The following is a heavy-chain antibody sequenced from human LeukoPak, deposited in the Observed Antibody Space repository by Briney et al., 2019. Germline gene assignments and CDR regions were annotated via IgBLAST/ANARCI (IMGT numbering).Heavy chain of an antibody. D-gene: IGHD3-9*01. V-gene: IGHV4-31*03. CDR1: GGSISSGGYY. CDR2: IYYSGST. J-gene: IGHJ6*02. CDR3: ARAPYYDILTGSRPYYYYGMDV. Sequence: PSQTLSLTCTVSGGSISSGGYYWSWIRQHPGKGLEWIGYIYYSGSTYYNPSLKSRVTISVDTSKNQFSPKLSSVTAADTAVYYCARAPYYDILTGSRPYYYYGMDVWGQGTTVTVSS.